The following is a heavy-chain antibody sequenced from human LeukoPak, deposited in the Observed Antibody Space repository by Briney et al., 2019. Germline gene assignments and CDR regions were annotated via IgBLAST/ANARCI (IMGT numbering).Heavy chain of an antibody. J-gene: IGHJ4*02. V-gene: IGHV4-59*01. CDR1: GGSISNYY. Sequence: PSETLSLTCTVSGGSISNYYWSWIRQPPGKGLEWIGYIYSSGSTNYNPSLKSRVTISVDTSKIQFSLKLSSVTAADTAVYYCARHAKNSWRKRYYFDYWGQGTLVPVSS. D-gene: IGHD6-13*01. CDR3: ARHAKNSWRKRYYFDY. CDR2: IYSSGST.